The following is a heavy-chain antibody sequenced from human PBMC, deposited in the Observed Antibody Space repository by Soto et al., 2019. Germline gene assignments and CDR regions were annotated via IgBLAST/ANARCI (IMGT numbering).Heavy chain of an antibody. CDR1: GFPFSDYY. J-gene: IGHJ4*02. CDR3: ARRRPTGDYNY. CDR2: IGSSSSYT. V-gene: IGHV3-11*03. D-gene: IGHD3-9*01. Sequence: ESGGDLVKPGGSLRLSCAASGFPFSDYYMSWIRQAPGKGLEWVSSIGSSSSYTNYADSVKGRFTISRDNAKNSLYLQMNSLRAEDTAVYYCARRRPTGDYNYWGQGTLVTVSA.